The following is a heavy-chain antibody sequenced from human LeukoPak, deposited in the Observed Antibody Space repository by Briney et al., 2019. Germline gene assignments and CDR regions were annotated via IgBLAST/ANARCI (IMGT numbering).Heavy chain of an antibody. CDR1: GFTFSSYA. CDR2: ISSSSSYI. CDR3: ARDPYYYDSSGYPV. Sequence: GGSLRLSCAASGFTFSSYAMSWVRQAPGKGLEWVSSISSSSSYIYYADSVKGRFTISRDNAKNSLYLQMNSLRAEDTAVYYCARDPYYYDSSGYPVWGQGTLVTVSS. D-gene: IGHD3-22*01. V-gene: IGHV3-21*01. J-gene: IGHJ4*02.